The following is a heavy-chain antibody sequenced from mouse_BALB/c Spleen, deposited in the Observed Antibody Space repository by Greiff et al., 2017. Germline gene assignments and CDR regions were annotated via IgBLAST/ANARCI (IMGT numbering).Heavy chain of an antibody. Sequence: QVQLKQSGAELMKPGASVKISCKATGYTFSSYWIEWVKQRPGHGLEWIGEILPGSGSTNYNEKFKGKATFTADTSSNTAYMQLSSLTSEDSAVYYCARSGITTAYWGQGTLVTVSA. CDR1: GYTFSSYW. V-gene: IGHV1-9*01. D-gene: IGHD2-4*01. J-gene: IGHJ3*01. CDR2: ILPGSGST. CDR3: ARSGITTAY.